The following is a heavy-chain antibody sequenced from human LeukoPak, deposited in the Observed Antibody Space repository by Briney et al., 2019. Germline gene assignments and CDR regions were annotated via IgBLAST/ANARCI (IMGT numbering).Heavy chain of an antibody. Sequence: GGSLILCCAASGFTFSRYAMSWVRGAPGNGLERVSAISGSGGSTYYADSVKGRFTISRDNSKNTLYLQMNSLRAEDTAVYYCAKGLDGYNSLCDYWGQGTLVTVSS. J-gene: IGHJ4*02. D-gene: IGHD5-24*01. CDR2: ISGSGGST. V-gene: IGHV3-23*01. CDR3: AKGLDGYNSLCDY. CDR1: GFTFSRYA.